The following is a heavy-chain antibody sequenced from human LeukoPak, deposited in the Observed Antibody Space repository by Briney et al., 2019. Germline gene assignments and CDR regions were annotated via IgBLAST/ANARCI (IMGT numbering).Heavy chain of an antibody. V-gene: IGHV4-34*01. Sequence: SETLSLTCAVYGGSLSGYYWSWIRQPPGKGLEWIGEINHSGATNYNPSLKSRVTIAVDTSKNQFCLRLSSVTAADTAMYYCARGIYGVYYFDYWGQGALVTVSS. CDR3: ARGIYGVYYFDY. CDR2: INHSGAT. CDR1: GGSLSGYY. J-gene: IGHJ4*02. D-gene: IGHD4-17*01.